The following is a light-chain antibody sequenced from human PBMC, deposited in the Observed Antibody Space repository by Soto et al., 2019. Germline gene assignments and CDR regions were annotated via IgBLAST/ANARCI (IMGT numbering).Light chain of an antibody. CDR3: CSYAGTYIEV. V-gene: IGLV2-11*01. J-gene: IGLJ1*01. Sequence: QSALTQPRSVSGAPGQSVTVSCTRTSSDFGRYNYVSWYQHHPGKAPKLMIYDVSARPSGVPDRFSGSKSGNTASLTISGLQAEDEAEYYCCSYAGTYIEVFGTGTKVTVL. CDR1: SSDFGRYNY. CDR2: DVS.